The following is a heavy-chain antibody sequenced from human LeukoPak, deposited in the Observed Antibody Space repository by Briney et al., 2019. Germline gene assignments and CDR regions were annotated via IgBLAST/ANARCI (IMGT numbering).Heavy chain of an antibody. V-gene: IGHV1-2*02. CDR3: ARSLRALSGYQLY. Sequence: GASVTVSCTASGYTFTGYYMHWVRRAPGQGLEWMGWINPNSGGTNYAQKFQGRVTMTRDTSISTAYMELSRLRSDDTAVYYCARSLRALSGYQLYWGQGTLVTVSP. CDR2: INPNSGGT. CDR1: GYTFTGYY. D-gene: IGHD3-22*01. J-gene: IGHJ4*02.